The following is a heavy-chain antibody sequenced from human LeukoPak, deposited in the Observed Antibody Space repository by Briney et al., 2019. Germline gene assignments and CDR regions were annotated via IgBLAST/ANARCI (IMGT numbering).Heavy chain of an antibody. V-gene: IGHV3-30*02. CDR1: GFIFSKYG. Sequence: GGSLRLSCTASGFIFSKYGMHWVRQAPGEGLEWVAFVRFDGSDEFYPDSVKGRFTISGDNSRNTLYLQMNSLRAEDTAVYYCAKAAARPGYWGQGTLVTVSS. CDR3: AKAAARPGY. D-gene: IGHD6-6*01. CDR2: VRFDGSDE. J-gene: IGHJ4*02.